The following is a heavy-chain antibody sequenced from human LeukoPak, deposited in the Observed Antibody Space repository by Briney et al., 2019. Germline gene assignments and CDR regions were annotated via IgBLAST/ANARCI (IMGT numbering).Heavy chain of an antibody. CDR3: ARDPRITMVRGVMALDY. V-gene: IGHV1-46*01. CDR2: INPSDGST. D-gene: IGHD3-10*01. Sequence: ASVKVSCKASGYTFTSYYMHWVRQAPGQGLEWMGIINPSDGSTSYAQKFQGRVTMTRDMSTSKVYMELSSLRSEDAAVYYCARDPRITMVRGVMALDYWGQGTLVTVSS. J-gene: IGHJ4*02. CDR1: GYTFTSYY.